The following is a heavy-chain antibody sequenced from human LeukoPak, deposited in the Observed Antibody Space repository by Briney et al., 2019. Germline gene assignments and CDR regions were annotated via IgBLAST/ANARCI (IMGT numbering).Heavy chain of an antibody. J-gene: IGHJ4*02. D-gene: IGHD6-19*01. CDR2: ISGSGDST. V-gene: IGHV3-23*01. CDR3: AKDSPPLLSSGWPFDS. Sequence: PGGSLRLSCAVSGFTFSSYAMSWVRQAPGKGLEWVSAISGSGDSTYYADSVKGRFTISRDNSKNTLYLQMNSLRAEDTAVYYCAKDSPPLLSSGWPFDSWGQGTLVTVSS. CDR1: GFTFSSYA.